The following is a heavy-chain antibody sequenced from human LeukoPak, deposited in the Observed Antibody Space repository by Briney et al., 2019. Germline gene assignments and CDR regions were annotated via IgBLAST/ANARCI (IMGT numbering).Heavy chain of an antibody. CDR3: AVPLGNYFDY. D-gene: IGHD2/OR15-2a*01. V-gene: IGHV3-30*02. Sequence: GGSLRLSWAASGFTFSSYCMQWVRQAPGKVLEWVAFIRYDGSNKYYADSVKGRFTISRDNSKNTLYLQMNSLSAEDTAVYYCAVPLGNYFDYWGQGTLVTVSS. CDR2: IRYDGSNK. CDR1: GFTFSSYC. J-gene: IGHJ4*02.